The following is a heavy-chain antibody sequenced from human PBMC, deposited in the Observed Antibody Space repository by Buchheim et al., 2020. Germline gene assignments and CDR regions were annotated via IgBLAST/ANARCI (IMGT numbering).Heavy chain of an antibody. D-gene: IGHD6-13*01. CDR3: TKGIDVFDS. V-gene: IGHV3-15*01. CDR2: SKGKFDGGTT. Sequence: EVQLVESGGGLVKPGGSLRLSCAASGFTFPTAWMSWVRQAPGKGLEWVGRSKGKFDGGTTDYSPRVTGRCTISRDDSKNTLYLQMNGLKTEDTAVYFCTKGIDVFDSWGQGTL. J-gene: IGHJ4*02. CDR1: GFTFPTAW.